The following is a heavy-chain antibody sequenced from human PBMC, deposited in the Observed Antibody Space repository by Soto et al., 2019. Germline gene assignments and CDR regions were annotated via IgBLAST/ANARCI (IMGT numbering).Heavy chain of an antibody. V-gene: IGHV3-23*01. CDR3: AKADGEQWLVIHIDY. Sequence: EVQLLESGGGVVQPGGSLRLSCVASGFNFKKFAMAWVRQAPGEGLEWDSGISCCGGSTSYADSVKGRFSNARDDSENTLSLQINILRVEATAQYYCAKADGEQWLVIHIDYWGQGTLVTVS. J-gene: IGHJ4*02. CDR2: ISCCGGST. D-gene: IGHD6-19*01. CDR1: GFNFKKFA.